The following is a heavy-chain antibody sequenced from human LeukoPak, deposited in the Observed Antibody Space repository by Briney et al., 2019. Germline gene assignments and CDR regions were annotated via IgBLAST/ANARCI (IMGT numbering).Heavy chain of an antibody. Sequence: ASVKVSCKVSGNTLSELSMHWLRQAPGKGLEWMGGFDPEEGEPIYAQKFQGRVTMTDDTSTDTAYMEVTNLRSDDTAVYSCATGRPASLLDYWGQGTLVTVSS. CDR2: FDPEEGEP. J-gene: IGHJ4*02. CDR3: ATGRPASLLDY. V-gene: IGHV1-24*01. CDR1: GNTLSELS.